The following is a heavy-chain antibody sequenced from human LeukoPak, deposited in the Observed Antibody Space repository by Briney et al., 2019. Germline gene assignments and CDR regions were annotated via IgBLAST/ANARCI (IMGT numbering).Heavy chain of an antibody. Sequence: ASVKVSCKVSGYTLTELSMHWVRQAPGKGLEWMGGFDPEDGETIYAQKFQGRVTMTEDTSTDTAYMELSSLRSEDTAVYYCASSPGINTVTYNWFDPWGQGTLVTVSS. CDR3: ASSPGINTVTYNWFDP. CDR1: GYTLTELS. CDR2: FDPEDGET. J-gene: IGHJ5*02. D-gene: IGHD4-11*01. V-gene: IGHV1-24*01.